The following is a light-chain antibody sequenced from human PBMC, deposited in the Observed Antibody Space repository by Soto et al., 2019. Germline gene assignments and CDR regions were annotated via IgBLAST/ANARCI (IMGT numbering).Light chain of an antibody. V-gene: IGKV1-27*01. Sequence: DIQMTQSPSPPSASLADRVTITFRASLPISNYLAWHQQKPGKIPTLLIYAASTLQAGVPSQFSGSGSGTDFTLTISSLQPEDVAAYYCQKYNSAPLTFGGGTKVDIK. J-gene: IGKJ4*01. CDR3: QKYNSAPLT. CDR2: AAS. CDR1: LPISNY.